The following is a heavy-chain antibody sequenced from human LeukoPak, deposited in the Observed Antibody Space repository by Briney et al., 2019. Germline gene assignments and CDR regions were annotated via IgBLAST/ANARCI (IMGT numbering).Heavy chain of an antibody. J-gene: IGHJ4*02. CDR3: ASPMAWAHNRRDSDY. CDR2: IYYSGSA. V-gene: IGHV4-39*07. CDR1: GFTFSTYT. D-gene: IGHD5-24*01. Sequence: PGGSLRLSCAASGFTFSTYTMNWVRQAPGKGLEWIGSIYYSGSAYYNPSLKSRVSISVDTSKNQFSLKLRSVTAADTAVYYCASPMAWAHNRRDSDYWGLGTLVTVSS.